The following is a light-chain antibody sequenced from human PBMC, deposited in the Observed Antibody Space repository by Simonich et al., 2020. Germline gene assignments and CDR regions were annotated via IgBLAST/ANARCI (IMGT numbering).Light chain of an antibody. Sequence: QSVLIQPPSASGTPGQRVTISCSGSSSNIGSNYVYWYQQLPGTAPKLLIYRNNQRPSGVPDRFSGSQSGNTASLTISGLQAEDEADYYCCSYAGSYTLVFGGGTKLTVL. CDR3: CSYAGSYTLV. CDR1: SSNIGSNY. V-gene: IGLV1-47*01. CDR2: RNN. J-gene: IGLJ2*01.